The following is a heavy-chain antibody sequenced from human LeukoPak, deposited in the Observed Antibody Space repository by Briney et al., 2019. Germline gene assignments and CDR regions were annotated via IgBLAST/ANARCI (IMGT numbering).Heavy chain of an antibody. CDR1: GGTFRNYA. CDR2: IIPLFGRA. D-gene: IGHD4-11*01. Sequence: ASVRVSCKASGGTFRNYAISWVRQAPGQGLEWMGGIIPLFGRAEYAQRFQGRVTITADEFTTTAYLELTILRSEDTAVYYCASPKEDSDYYFDYWGQGTLVTVSS. CDR3: ASPKEDSDYYFDY. J-gene: IGHJ4*02. V-gene: IGHV1-69*13.